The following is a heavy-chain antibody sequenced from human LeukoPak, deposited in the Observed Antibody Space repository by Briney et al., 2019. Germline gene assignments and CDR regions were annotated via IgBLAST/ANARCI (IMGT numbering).Heavy chain of an antibody. CDR1: GGSFSGYY. J-gene: IGHJ4*02. V-gene: IGHV4-34*01. Sequence: SETLSLTCAVYGGSFSGYYWSWIRQPPGKGLEWIGEINHSGSTNYNPSLKSRVTISVDTSKNQCSLKLRSVTAANTAVYYCARGRGGLRLGELYTYWGQGTLVTVSS. CDR2: INHSGST. CDR3: ARGRGGLRLGELYTY. D-gene: IGHD3-16*01.